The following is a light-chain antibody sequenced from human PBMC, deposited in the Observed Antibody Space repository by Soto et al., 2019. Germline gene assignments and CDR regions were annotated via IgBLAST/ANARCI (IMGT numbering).Light chain of an antibody. CDR1: QSISDW. Sequence: DIQMTQSPSTLSAFVGDRVTITCRASQSISDWLAWYQQKPGKAPKLLIYKASSLETGVPSRFSGSGSGTEFTLTISSLQPDDFATYYCQQYNSWFTFGQGTKLEI. V-gene: IGKV1-5*03. CDR2: KAS. CDR3: QQYNSWFT. J-gene: IGKJ2*01.